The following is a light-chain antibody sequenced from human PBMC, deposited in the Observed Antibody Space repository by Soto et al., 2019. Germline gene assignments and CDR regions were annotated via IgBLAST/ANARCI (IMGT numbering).Light chain of an antibody. V-gene: IGKV3-20*01. CDR2: GAS. J-gene: IGKJ2*01. CDR3: QQYGSSSYT. CDR1: QSVSSSY. Sequence: EIVLTHSPGTLSLSPGERATLSCRASQSVSSSYLAWYQQKPGQAPGLLIYGASSRATGIPDRFRGSGSGTDFTLTISRLEPEDFAVYDCQQYGSSSYTFGQGTKLEIK.